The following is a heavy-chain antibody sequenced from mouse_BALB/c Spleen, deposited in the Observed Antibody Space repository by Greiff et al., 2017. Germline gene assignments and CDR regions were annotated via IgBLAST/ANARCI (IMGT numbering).Heavy chain of an antibody. J-gene: IGHJ2*01. Sequence: EVKLVESGGGLVQPGGSRKLSCAASGFTFSSFGMHWVRQAPEKGLEWVAYISSGSSTIYYADTVKGRFTISRDNPKNTLFLQMTSLRSEDTAVYYCARADDYDGFDYWGQGTTLTVSS. V-gene: IGHV5-17*02. CDR1: GFTFSSFG. CDR3: ARADDYDGFDY. D-gene: IGHD2-4*01. CDR2: ISSGSSTI.